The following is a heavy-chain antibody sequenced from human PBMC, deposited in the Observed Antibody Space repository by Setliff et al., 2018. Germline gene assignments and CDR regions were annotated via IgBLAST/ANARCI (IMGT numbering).Heavy chain of an antibody. D-gene: IGHD6-19*01. V-gene: IGHV4-34*12. Sequence: PSETLSLTCAVYGGSFSGYYWSWIRQPPGKRLEWIGEIIHSGSTNYNPSLKSRVTISMDTSKKQFSLKLSSVTAADTAVYYCAREQWLDPPGYYYMDVWAKGTTVTVSS. J-gene: IGHJ6*03. CDR3: AREQWLDPPGYYYMDV. CDR2: IIHSGST. CDR1: GGSFSGYY.